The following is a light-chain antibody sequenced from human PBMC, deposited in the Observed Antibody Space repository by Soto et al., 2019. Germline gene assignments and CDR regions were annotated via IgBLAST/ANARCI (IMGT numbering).Light chain of an antibody. CDR1: QSISSW. V-gene: IGKV1-5*01. CDR2: AAS. J-gene: IGKJ4*01. CDR3: QRYNCYRAT. Sequence: DIQMTQSPSTLSASVGEGVTITCRASQSISSWLACYQQKPGKAPKLLIYAASSLESVPPSRCSSSSAGAESTPTISRLHDDDFAYYYYQRYNCYRATFGRGTKVDI.